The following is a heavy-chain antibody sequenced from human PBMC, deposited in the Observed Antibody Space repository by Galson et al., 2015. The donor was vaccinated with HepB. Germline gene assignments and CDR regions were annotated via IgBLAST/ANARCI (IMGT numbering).Heavy chain of an antibody. V-gene: IGHV3-23*01. CDR3: AKCNSGSYEADLGY. Sequence: SLRLSCAASGFTFSSYAMSWVRQAPGKGLEWVSAISGSGGSTYYADSVKGRFTISRDNSKNTLYLQMNSLRAEDTAVYYCAKCNSGSYEADLGYWGQGTLVTVSS. J-gene: IGHJ4*02. CDR2: ISGSGGST. CDR1: GFTFSSYA. D-gene: IGHD1-26*01.